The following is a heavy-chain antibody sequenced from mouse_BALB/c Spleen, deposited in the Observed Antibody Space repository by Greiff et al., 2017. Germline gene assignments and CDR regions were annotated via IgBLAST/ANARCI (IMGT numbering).Heavy chain of an antibody. CDR1: GYTFSSYW. CDR3: ARFSLAMDY. J-gene: IGHJ4*01. V-gene: IGHV1-9*01. Sequence: QVQLKQSGAELMKPGASVKISCKATGYTFSSYWIEWVKQRPGHGLEWIGAILPGSGSTNYNEKFKGKATFTADTSSNTAYMQLSSLTSEDSAVYYCARFSLAMDYWGQGTSVTVSS. CDR2: ILPGSGST.